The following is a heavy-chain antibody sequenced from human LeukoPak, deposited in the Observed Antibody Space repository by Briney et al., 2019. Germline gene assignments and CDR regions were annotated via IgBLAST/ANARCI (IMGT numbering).Heavy chain of an antibody. CDR1: GYTFTSYG. V-gene: IGHV1-69*13. Sequence: ASVKVSCKASGYTFTSYGISWVRQAPGQGLEWMGGIIPIFGTANYAQKFQGRVTITADESTSTAYMELSSLRSEDTAVYYCARDSHQGYYYYMDVWGKGTTVTVSS. CDR3: ARDSHQGYYYYMDV. J-gene: IGHJ6*03. CDR2: IIPIFGTA.